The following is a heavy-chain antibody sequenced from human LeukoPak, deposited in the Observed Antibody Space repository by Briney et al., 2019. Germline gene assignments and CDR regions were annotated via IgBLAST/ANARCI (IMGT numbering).Heavy chain of an antibody. D-gene: IGHD2-2*01. Sequence: GRSLRLSCAASGFTFSSYGMHWVRQAPGKGLEWVAVIWYDGSNKYYADSVKGRFTISRDNSKNTLYLQMNSLRAEDTAVYYCARDTCSSTSCYFYYYYGMDVWGQGTTVTVSS. CDR2: IWYDGSNK. V-gene: IGHV3-33*08. CDR3: ARDTCSSTSCYFYYYYGMDV. CDR1: GFTFSSYG. J-gene: IGHJ6*02.